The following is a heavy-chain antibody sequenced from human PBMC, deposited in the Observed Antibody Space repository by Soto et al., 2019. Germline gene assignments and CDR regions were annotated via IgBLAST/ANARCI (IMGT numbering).Heavy chain of an antibody. V-gene: IGHV4-31*03. D-gene: IGHD6-13*01. CDR3: ARAHSSSWPIDY. J-gene: IGHJ4*02. CDR2: IYSSGST. Sequence: QVQLQESGPGLVKPSQTLSLTCTVSGGSISSGGYYWSWIRQHPGKGLEWIGYIYSSGSTYYNPSLKSRVTISVDTSKNQFSLKVSSVTAADTAVYYCARAHSSSWPIDYWGQGTLVTVSS. CDR1: GGSISSGGYY.